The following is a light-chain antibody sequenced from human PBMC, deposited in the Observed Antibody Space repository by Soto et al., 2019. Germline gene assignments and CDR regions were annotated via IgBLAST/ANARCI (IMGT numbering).Light chain of an antibody. J-gene: IGKJ2*01. Sequence: ILLTQCPSSVSESVSDRVTITCRASQSISSYLNWYQQNPGKAPKLLIYAASTLQSGVPSRFSGSGSGTDFILTISSLQPDDFATYYCQQSYSIPYTFGQGTKVDIK. CDR1: QSISSY. CDR3: QQSYSIPYT. CDR2: AAS. V-gene: IGKV1-39*01.